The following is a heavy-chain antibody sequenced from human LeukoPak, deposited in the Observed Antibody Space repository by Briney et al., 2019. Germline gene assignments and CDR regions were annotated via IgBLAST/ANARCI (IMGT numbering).Heavy chain of an antibody. V-gene: IGHV1-2*02. CDR2: INPNSGGT. D-gene: IGHD3-10*01. CDR1: GYTFTSYA. CDR3: ARDLSYYGSGSYYPHFDY. Sequence: ASVKVSCKASGYTFTSYAMNWVRQAPGQGLEWMGWINPNSGGTNYAQKFQGRVTMTRDTSISTAYMELSRLRSDDTAVYYCARDLSYYGSGSYYPHFDYWGQGTLVTVSS. J-gene: IGHJ4*02.